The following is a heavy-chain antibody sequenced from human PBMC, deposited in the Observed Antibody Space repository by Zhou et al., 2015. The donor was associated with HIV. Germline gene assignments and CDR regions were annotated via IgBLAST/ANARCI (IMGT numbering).Heavy chain of an antibody. D-gene: IGHD6-13*01. J-gene: IGHJ6*02. Sequence: QVQLVQSGAEVKKPGASVKVSCKASGYTFTGYYMHWVRQAPGQGLEWMGWINPNSGGTNYAQKFQGRVTMTRDTSISTAYMELSSLRSEDTAVYYCARDPTGTGYSSSNYYYYGMDVWGQG. CDR3: ARDPTGTGYSSSNYYYYGMDV. CDR2: INPNSGGT. CDR1: GYTFTGYY. V-gene: IGHV1-2*02.